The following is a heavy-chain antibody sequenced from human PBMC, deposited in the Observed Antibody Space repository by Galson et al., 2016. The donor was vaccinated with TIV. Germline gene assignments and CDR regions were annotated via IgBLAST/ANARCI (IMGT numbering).Heavy chain of an antibody. D-gene: IGHD2-2*03. CDR3: AREGGPGYCDSTSCYGYYGFDV. CDR2: INPHSGGT. V-gene: IGHV1-2*05. CDR1: GYTFTHYF. Sequence: SVKVSCKASGYTFTHYFVHWVRQAPGQGLEWMGRINPHSGGTDYAPKFQGRFTMTRDTSISIAYMDLSGLKSDDTVVYYCAREGGPGYCDSTSCYGYYGFDVWGQGTTVTVSS. J-gene: IGHJ6*02.